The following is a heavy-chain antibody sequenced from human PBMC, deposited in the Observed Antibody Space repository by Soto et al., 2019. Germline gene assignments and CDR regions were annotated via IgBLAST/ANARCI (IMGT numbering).Heavy chain of an antibody. CDR1: GFTVSSSY. J-gene: IGHJ1*01. Sequence: EVQLVESGGGLIQPGGSLRLSCAASGFTVSSSYMSSVRQAPGKGLEWVSVIYSGGSTYYADSVKGRFTISRDNSKNTLYLQMNSLRAEDTAVYYCARDRVESGYPEYFQHWGQGTLVTVSS. V-gene: IGHV3-53*01. CDR3: ARDRVESGYPEYFQH. D-gene: IGHD3-22*01. CDR2: IYSGGST.